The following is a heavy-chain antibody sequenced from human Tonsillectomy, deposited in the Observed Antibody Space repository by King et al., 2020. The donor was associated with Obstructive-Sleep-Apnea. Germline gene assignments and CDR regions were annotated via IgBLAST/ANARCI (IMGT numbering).Heavy chain of an antibody. CDR2: IYSVGST. V-gene: IGHV3-53*04. Sequence: VQLVESGGGLVQPGGSLRLSCAASWFTVSSNYMSWVRPAPGKGLEWVSVIYSVGSTYYADSVKGRFTISRHNSKNTLYLQMNILRAEDTAVYYCASGYSSGCDYWGQGTLVTVSS. J-gene: IGHJ4*02. D-gene: IGHD6-19*01. CDR1: WFTVSSNY. CDR3: ASGYSSGCDY.